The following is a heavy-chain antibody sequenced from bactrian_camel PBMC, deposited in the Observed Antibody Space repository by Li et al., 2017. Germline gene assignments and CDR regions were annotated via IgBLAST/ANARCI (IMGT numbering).Heavy chain of an antibody. Sequence: QVQLVESGGGSVQAGGSLRLSCVASGDTSRTHCMAWFRQGPGQEREGVASIDDDGTLSYLDSVRGRFTISKDNAKSTLYLQINGLKPEDTAMYYCAASAYGGSRLRENDYNYWGQGTQVTVS. D-gene: IGHD6*01. CDR3: AASAYGGSRLRENDYNY. J-gene: IGHJ4*01. CDR1: GDTSRTHC. V-gene: IGHV3S26*01. CDR2: IDDDGTL.